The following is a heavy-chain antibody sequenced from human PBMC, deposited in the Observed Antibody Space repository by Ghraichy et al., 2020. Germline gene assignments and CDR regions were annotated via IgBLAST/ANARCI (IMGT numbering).Heavy chain of an antibody. V-gene: IGHV6-1*01. CDR2: TYYRSKWYS. CDR3: ARLYCSSISCYVDV. CDR1: GDSVSSTSVA. J-gene: IGHJ6*04. D-gene: IGHD2-2*01. Sequence: SQTLSLTCAISGDSVSSTSVAWNWIRQSPSRGLEWLGRTYYRSKWYSEYAVSVKSRITIKADTSKNQCSLQLNSVTPEDTAVYYCARLYCSSISCYVDVWGKGTTVTVSS.